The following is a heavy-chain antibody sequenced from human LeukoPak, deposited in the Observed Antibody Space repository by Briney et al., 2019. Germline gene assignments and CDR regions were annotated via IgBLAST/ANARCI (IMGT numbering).Heavy chain of an antibody. CDR3: ARANYDILTAVY. D-gene: IGHD3-9*01. CDR2: IYYSGST. V-gene: IGHV4-30-4*01. CDR1: GGSISSGDYY. Sequence: PSETLSLTCTVSGGSISSGDYYWSWIRQPPGKGLEWIGYIYYSGSTYYNPSLKSLVTIPVDTSKSQFSLKLSSVTAADTAVYYCARANYDILTAVYWGQGTLVTVSS. J-gene: IGHJ4*02.